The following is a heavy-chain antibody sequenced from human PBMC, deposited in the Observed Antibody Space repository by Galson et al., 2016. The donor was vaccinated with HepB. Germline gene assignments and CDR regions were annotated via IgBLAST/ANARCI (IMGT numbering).Heavy chain of an antibody. CDR2: INPNVGST. D-gene: IGHD3-3*01. Sequence: SVKVSCKASGYTFTAYFIYWVRQALGQGLEWMGFINPNVGSTTFAQKFQDRVTMTRDTSTSTVFMELSSLRSEDTAVYFCARGDLNYYYALDVWGQGTTATVSS. CDR3: ARGDLNYYYALDV. CDR1: GYTFTAYF. J-gene: IGHJ6*02. V-gene: IGHV1-46*01.